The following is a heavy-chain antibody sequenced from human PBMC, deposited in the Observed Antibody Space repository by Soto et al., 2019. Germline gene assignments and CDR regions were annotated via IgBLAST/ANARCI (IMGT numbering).Heavy chain of an antibody. J-gene: IGHJ5*02. V-gene: IGHV3-30-3*01. Sequence: GGSLRLSCAASGFSFSGKTMYWVRQAPAKGLEWVAHITHDGSQIIYADSVKGRFTISRDNAKNMLYLQMDSLRAEDTAVYYCVRDRPHNWFDPWGQGTLVTVSS. CDR1: GFSFSGKT. CDR3: VRDRPHNWFDP. CDR2: ITHDGSQI.